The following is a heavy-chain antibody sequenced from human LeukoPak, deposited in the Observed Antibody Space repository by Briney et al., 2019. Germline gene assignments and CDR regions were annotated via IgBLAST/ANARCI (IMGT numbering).Heavy chain of an antibody. Sequence: PGGSLRLSCAASGFTFSDYILDWVRQAPGKGLEWVGRIRRKRNSYTTEYAASVKGRFSISRDDLKKTLYLHVNSLQTEDTAVYHCSRDGAEGDNSAFDIWGPGTMVTVSS. J-gene: IGHJ3*02. CDR3: SRDGAEGDNSAFDI. CDR1: GFTFSDYI. CDR2: IRRKRNSYTT. D-gene: IGHD3-22*01. V-gene: IGHV3-72*01.